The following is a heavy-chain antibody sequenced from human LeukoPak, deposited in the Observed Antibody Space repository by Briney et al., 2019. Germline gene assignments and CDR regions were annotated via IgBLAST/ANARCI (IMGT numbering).Heavy chain of an antibody. Sequence: PGGSLRLSCAASGFTFSSYSMNWVRQAPGKGLEGVAFLRYDGSNKYYADSVKGRFTISRDNSKNTLYLQMNSLRAEDTAVYYCAKDMLVTTLDYWGQGTLVTVSS. CDR1: GFTFSSYS. D-gene: IGHD4-17*01. CDR2: LRYDGSNK. J-gene: IGHJ4*02. V-gene: IGHV3-30*02. CDR3: AKDMLVTTLDY.